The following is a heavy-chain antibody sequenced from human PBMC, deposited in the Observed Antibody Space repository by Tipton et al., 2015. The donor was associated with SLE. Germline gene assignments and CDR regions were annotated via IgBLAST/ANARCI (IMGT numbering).Heavy chain of an antibody. CDR3: ARDSSSWDY. D-gene: IGHD6-13*01. V-gene: IGHV3-23*01. CDR2: ISDSGGST. J-gene: IGHJ4*02. Sequence: GSLSLSCAASGFTVSSNYMSWVRQAPGKGLEWVSAISDSGGSTYYADSVKGRFTISRDNAKNSLYLQMNSLRAEDTAVYYCARDSSSWDYWGQGTLVTVSS. CDR1: GFTVSSNY.